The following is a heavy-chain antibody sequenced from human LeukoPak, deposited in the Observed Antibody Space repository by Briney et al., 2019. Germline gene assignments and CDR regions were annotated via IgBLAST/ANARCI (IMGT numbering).Heavy chain of an antibody. J-gene: IGHJ6*02. CDR3: GATGTTLGYYYYGMDV. CDR2: LYYSGST. Sequence: SETLSLTCTVSGGSISSYYWSWIRQPPGKGLEWIGYLYYSGSTNYHPSLKSRDTISVHTSKNQFSLKLSSVTAADTAVYYCGATGTTLGYYYYGMDVWGQGTTVTVSS. CDR1: GGSISSYY. D-gene: IGHD1-1*01. V-gene: IGHV4-59*08.